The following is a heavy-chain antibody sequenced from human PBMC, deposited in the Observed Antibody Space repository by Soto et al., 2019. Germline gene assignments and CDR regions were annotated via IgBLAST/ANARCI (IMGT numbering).Heavy chain of an antibody. V-gene: IGHV4-34*01. Sequence: SETLSLTCAVYGGSFSGYYWSWIRQPPGKGLEWIGEINHSGSTNYNPSLKSRVTISVDTSKNQFSLKLSSVTAADTAVYYCARLGAARYDYYYMDVWGKGTTVTVSS. CDR3: ARLGAARYDYYYMDV. CDR2: INHSGST. CDR1: GGSFSGYY. J-gene: IGHJ6*03. D-gene: IGHD6-6*01.